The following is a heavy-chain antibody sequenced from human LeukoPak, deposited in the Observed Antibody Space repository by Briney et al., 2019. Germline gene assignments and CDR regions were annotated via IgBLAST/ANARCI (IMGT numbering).Heavy chain of an antibody. CDR2: ISDRSDNT. CDR3: AKWGDYCVLTGYYVSDF. CDR1: GFIFSNYA. J-gene: IGHJ4*02. V-gene: IGHV3-23*01. D-gene: IGHD3-9*01. Sequence: GASLRLSCAASGFIFSNYAMYWVRQAPGKGLEWVSAISDRSDNTYYADSVRGRFTLSRDSSRNMLYLQMNRLRADDTAVYYCAKWGDYCVLTGYYVSDFWGQGTGVSVSS.